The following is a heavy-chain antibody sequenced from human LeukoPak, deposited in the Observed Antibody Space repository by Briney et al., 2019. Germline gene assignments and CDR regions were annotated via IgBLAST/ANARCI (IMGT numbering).Heavy chain of an antibody. CDR2: IYYSGST. V-gene: IGHV4-38-2*02. CDR3: ATKDYYGSGSYREP. J-gene: IGHJ5*02. CDR1: GYSISSGYY. Sequence: SETLSLTCTVSGYSISSGYYWGWIRQPPGKGLEWIGSIYYSGSTYYNPSLKSRVTISVDTSKNQFSLKLSSVAAADTAVYYCATKDYYGSGSYREPWGQGTLVTVSS. D-gene: IGHD3-10*01.